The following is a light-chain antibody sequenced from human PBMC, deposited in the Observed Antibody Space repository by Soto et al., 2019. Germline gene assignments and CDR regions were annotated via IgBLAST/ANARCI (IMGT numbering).Light chain of an antibody. J-gene: IGLJ2*01. V-gene: IGLV2-14*01. CDR1: SSDVGGYNY. CDR2: EVS. CDR3: SSYTSSSTLV. Sequence: ALTQPASVSGSPGQSITISCTGTSSDVGGYNYVSWYQQHPGKAPKLMIYEVSNRPSGVSNRFSGSKSGNTASLTISGLQAEDEADYYCSSYTSSSTLVFGGGTQLTVL.